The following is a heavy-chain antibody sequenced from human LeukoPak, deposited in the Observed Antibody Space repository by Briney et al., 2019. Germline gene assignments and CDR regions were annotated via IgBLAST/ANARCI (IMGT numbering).Heavy chain of an antibody. Sequence: GGSLRLSCAASGFTFSSYAMHWVRQAPGKGLEWVAFIRYDGSNKYYADSVKGRFTISRDNSKNTLYLQMNSLRAEDTAVYYCASRGIAVAGRETNNDYWGQGTLVTVSS. V-gene: IGHV3-30*02. D-gene: IGHD6-19*01. J-gene: IGHJ4*02. CDR2: IRYDGSNK. CDR1: GFTFSSYA. CDR3: ASRGIAVAGRETNNDY.